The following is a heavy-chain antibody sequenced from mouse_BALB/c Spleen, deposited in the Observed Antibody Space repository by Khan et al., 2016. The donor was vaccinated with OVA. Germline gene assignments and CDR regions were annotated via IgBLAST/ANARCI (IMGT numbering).Heavy chain of an antibody. J-gene: IGHJ3*01. CDR2: INYSGRT. CDR1: GYSITSDYA. D-gene: IGHD3-3*01. V-gene: IGHV3-2*02. CDR3: ARGRSY. Sequence: EVQLQESGPGLVKPSQSLSLTCAVTGYSITSDYAWNWIRQFPGNKLEWMGYINYSGRTSYTPSLKSRISITRATSRNQFFLQLNSVTIEDTATYYCARGRSYWGQGTLVTVSA.